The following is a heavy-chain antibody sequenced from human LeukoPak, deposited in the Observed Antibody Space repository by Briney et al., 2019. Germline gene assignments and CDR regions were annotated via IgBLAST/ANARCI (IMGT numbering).Heavy chain of an antibody. J-gene: IGHJ4*02. CDR1: GFTFSSYA. Sequence: QLGGSLRLSCAASGFTFSSYAMTWVRQAPGKGLEWVSTITGSGGYTYYADSVKGRFTISRDNSKNTLFLRMNSLRAEDTAVYFCAKQSLYDSSGHFHYWGQGTLVTVSS. D-gene: IGHD3-22*01. CDR2: ITGSGGYT. V-gene: IGHV3-23*01. CDR3: AKQSLYDSSGHFHY.